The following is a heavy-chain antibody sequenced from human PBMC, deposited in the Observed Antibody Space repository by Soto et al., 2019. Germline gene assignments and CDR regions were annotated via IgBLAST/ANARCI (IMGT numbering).Heavy chain of an antibody. CDR2: VRGSGGST. V-gene: IGHV3-23*01. CDR1: GFTFSSYA. J-gene: IGHJ5*02. CDR3: AKGLVRGVRVGFDP. D-gene: IGHD3-10*01. Sequence: EVQLLESGGGLVQPGGSLRLSCAASGFTFSSYAMSWVRQAPGKGLEWVSAVRGSGGSTYYADPVKGRFTISGDNSKNTLYLQMNSLRAEDTAVYYCAKGLVRGVRVGFDPWGQGTLVTVSS.